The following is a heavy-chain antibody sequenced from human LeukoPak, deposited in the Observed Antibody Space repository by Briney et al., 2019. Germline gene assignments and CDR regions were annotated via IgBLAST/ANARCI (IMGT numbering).Heavy chain of an antibody. V-gene: IGHV1-69*13. D-gene: IGHD6-13*01. CDR3: ARAMGSSWYVGFYCYYYGMDV. Sequence: SVKVSCKASGGTFSSYAISWVRQAAGQGLEWRGGIIPIFGTANYAQKFQGRVTITADESTSTAYMELSSLRSEDTAVYYCARAMGSSWYVGFYCYYYGMDVWGQGTTVTVSS. J-gene: IGHJ6*02. CDR1: GGTFSSYA. CDR2: IIPIFGTA.